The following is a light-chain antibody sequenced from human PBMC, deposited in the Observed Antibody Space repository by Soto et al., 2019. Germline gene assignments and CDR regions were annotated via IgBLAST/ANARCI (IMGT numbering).Light chain of an antibody. Sequence: EILLTQSPATLPVSPGEGATLSCRASQSVGSNLAWFQQKPGQAPRLLIYGSSTRATGVPARFSGSGSGADFTLTISNLQSEDFAVYYCQQYTNWPPITFGQGTRLEIK. CDR2: GSS. CDR1: QSVGSN. J-gene: IGKJ5*01. V-gene: IGKV3-15*01. CDR3: QQYTNWPPIT.